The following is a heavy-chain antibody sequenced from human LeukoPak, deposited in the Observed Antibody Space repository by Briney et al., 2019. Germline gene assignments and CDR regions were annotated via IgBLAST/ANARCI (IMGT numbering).Heavy chain of an antibody. V-gene: IGHV4-61*02. Sequence: SQTLSLTCTVSGGSISSGSYYWSWIRQPAGKGLEWIGRIYTSGSTNYNPSLKSRVTISVDTSKNQFSLKLSSVTAADMAVYYCARGGRHYYYYYYMDVWGKGTTVTVSS. J-gene: IGHJ6*03. D-gene: IGHD3-16*01. CDR1: GGSISSGSYY. CDR2: IYTSGST. CDR3: ARGGRHYYYYYYMDV.